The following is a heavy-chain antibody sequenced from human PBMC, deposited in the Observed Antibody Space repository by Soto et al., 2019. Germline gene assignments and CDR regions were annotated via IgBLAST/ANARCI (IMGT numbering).Heavy chain of an antibody. V-gene: IGHV3-48*03. CDR1: GFIFSNSE. CDR2: IPECGGGI. Sequence: EVHLVESGGGLVQPGGSLRLSCVASGFIFSNSEMNWIRQAPGKGLEWVAHIPECGGGIYYADSVKGRFAISRDNAKNSLYLQLNSLRPEDTALYYCARSGGSYRPFDSWGRGTLVSVSS. CDR3: ARSGGSYRPFDS. D-gene: IGHD2-15*01. J-gene: IGHJ4*02.